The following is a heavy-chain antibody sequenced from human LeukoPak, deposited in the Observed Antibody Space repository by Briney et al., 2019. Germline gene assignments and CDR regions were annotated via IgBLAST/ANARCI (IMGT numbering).Heavy chain of an antibody. J-gene: IGHJ3*02. Sequence: ASVKVSCKASGYNFAGYAMHWVRQAPGQSLEWMGRVNGGDGNTKYSQNFQGRITITRDTSASAGYMELSSLTSEDTAVYYCAMVWGSYRYRAFDIWGQGTMVTVSS. CDR2: VNGGDGNT. D-gene: IGHD3-16*02. V-gene: IGHV1-3*01. CDR3: AMVWGSYRYRAFDI. CDR1: GYNFAGYA.